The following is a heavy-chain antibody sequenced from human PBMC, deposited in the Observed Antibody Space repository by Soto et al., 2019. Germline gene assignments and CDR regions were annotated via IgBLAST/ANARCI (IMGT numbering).Heavy chain of an antibody. CDR3: AKDQARYDSSGYYYEAFDI. V-gene: IGHV3-23*01. D-gene: IGHD3-22*01. Sequence: WGSLRLSCAASGFTFSSYAMSGFRQAPGKGLEWVSAISCSGGSTYYADSVKGRFTISRDNSKNTLYLQMNSLRAEDTAVYYCAKDQARYDSSGYYYEAFDIWGQGTMVTVSS. J-gene: IGHJ3*02. CDR2: ISCSGGST. CDR1: GFTFSSYA.